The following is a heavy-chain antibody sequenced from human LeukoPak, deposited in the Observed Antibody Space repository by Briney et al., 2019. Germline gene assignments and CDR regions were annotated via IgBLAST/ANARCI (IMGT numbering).Heavy chain of an antibody. J-gene: IGHJ4*02. D-gene: IGHD5-18*01. Sequence: SETLSLTCAVYGGSFSGYHWSWIRQPPRKGLEWIGEINHRGSTNYNPSLKSRVTISVDTSKNQFSLKLSSVTAADTAVYYCASTSAMVYFDYWGQGTLVTVSS. CDR1: GGSFSGYH. CDR3: ASTSAMVYFDY. CDR2: INHRGST. V-gene: IGHV4-34*01.